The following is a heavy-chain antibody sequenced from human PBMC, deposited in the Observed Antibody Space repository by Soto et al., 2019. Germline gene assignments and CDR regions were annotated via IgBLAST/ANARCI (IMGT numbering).Heavy chain of an antibody. CDR1: GFTFSSYE. Sequence: PGGSLRLSCAASGFTFSSYEMNWVRQAPGKGLEWVSYISSSGSTIYYADSVKGRFTISRDNAKNSLYLQMNSLRAEDTAVYYCARDRDCSGGSCYYYYYGMDVWGQGTTVTVSS. J-gene: IGHJ6*02. D-gene: IGHD2-15*01. CDR3: ARDRDCSGGSCYYYYYGMDV. CDR2: ISSSGSTI. V-gene: IGHV3-48*03.